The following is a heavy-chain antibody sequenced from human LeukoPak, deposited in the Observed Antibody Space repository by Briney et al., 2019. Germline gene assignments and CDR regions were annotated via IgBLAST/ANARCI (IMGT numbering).Heavy chain of an antibody. D-gene: IGHD1-26*01. Sequence: GGSLRLSCAASGFTFSRYGMHWVRQAPGKGLEWVAVIWYDGSNKYYADSVKGRFTISRDNSKNTLYLQMNSLRAEDTAVYYCARAWGAGPFDYWGQGTLVTVSS. CDR1: GFTFSRYG. CDR2: IWYDGSNK. J-gene: IGHJ4*02. V-gene: IGHV3-33*01. CDR3: ARAWGAGPFDY.